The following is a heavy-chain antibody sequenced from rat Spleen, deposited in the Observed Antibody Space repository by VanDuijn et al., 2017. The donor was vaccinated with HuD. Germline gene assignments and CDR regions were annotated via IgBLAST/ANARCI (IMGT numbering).Heavy chain of an antibody. CDR1: GFTFSNYD. V-gene: IGHV5-25*01. Sequence: EVQLVESGGGLVQPGRSMKLSCAASGFTFSNYDMAWVRQAPTKGLEWVASISYGGSSTYYRDSVKGRFTISRDNAQNTLYLQMSKLGSEDTAIYYCARARGRFDYWGQGTLVTVSS. D-gene: IGHD4-3*01. CDR2: ISYGGSST. CDR3: ARARGRFDY. J-gene: IGHJ3*01.